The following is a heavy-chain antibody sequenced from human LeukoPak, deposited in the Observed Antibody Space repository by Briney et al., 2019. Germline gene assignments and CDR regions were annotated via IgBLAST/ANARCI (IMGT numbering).Heavy chain of an antibody. CDR3: ARERRGWFDP. CDR1: GFTFSSYA. J-gene: IGHJ5*02. CDR2: IGTAGDT. V-gene: IGHV3-13*01. Sequence: GGSLRLSCAASGFTFSSYAMHWVRQATGKGLEWVSAIGTAGDTYYPGSVKGRFTISRENAKNSLCLQMNSLRAGDTAVHYCARERRGWFDPWGQGTLVTVSS.